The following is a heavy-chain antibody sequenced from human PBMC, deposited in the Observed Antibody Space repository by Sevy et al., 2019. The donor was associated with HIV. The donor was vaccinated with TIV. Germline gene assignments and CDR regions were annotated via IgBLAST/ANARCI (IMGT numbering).Heavy chain of an antibody. CDR3: VRDHHLRGRHWFDS. J-gene: IGHJ5*01. CDR1: GGSLVSPTFY. D-gene: IGHD3-16*01. V-gene: IGHV4-39*02. Sequence: SETLSLTCTASGGSLVSPTFYWGWVRQPPGERLEWIAAIHYGGNTYYTPSLKHLLAMSIDTSKNQFSLNLTSVTAADAAVYHCVRDHHLRGRHWFDSWGQGALVTVSS. CDR2: IHYGGNT.